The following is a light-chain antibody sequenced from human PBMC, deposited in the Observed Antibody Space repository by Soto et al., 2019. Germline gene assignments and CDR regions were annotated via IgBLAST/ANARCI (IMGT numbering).Light chain of an antibody. CDR2: YRSDSDK. J-gene: IGLJ1*01. V-gene: IGLV5-45*03. CDR1: SGINVGTSR. Sequence: QPVLTQPSSLSASPGASASLTCTLRSGINVGTSRIYWYQQKPGSPPQYLLRYRSDSDKQQGSGVPSRFSGSKDASANAGILLISGLQSEDEADYYCMIWHSSAYVFGTGTKLTVL. CDR3: MIWHSSAYV.